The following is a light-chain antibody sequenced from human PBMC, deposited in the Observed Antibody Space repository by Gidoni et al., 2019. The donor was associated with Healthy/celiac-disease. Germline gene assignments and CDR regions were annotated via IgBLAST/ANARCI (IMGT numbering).Light chain of an antibody. CDR1: QFISTW. J-gene: IGKJ1*01. CDR2: KAS. V-gene: IGKV1-5*03. Sequence: DIQMTQSPSTLSASVGDRVTITCRASQFISTWLAWYQVKPGKAPKLLIFKASSLESGVPSRFSGSGSGTEFSLTISSLQSDDFATYYCQQYYSQRAFAQGTKVEIK. CDR3: QQYYSQRA.